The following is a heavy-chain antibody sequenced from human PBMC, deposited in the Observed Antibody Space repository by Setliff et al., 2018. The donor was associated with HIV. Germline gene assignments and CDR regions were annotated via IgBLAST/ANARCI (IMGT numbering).Heavy chain of an antibody. D-gene: IGHD2-21*01. J-gene: IGHJ4*02. CDR3: ARGVPRYSSGSLPWVY. Sequence: PSETLSLTCTVSGGSASNSRYYWAWIRQPPGKGLEWISYISGSGRRVFYADSVRGRFTVSRGNTNSSLFLQMTNVTTEDTSLYFCARGVPRYSSGSLPWVYWGQGTLVTVSS. CDR2: ISGSGRRV. V-gene: IGHV4-39*02. CDR1: GGSASNSRYY.